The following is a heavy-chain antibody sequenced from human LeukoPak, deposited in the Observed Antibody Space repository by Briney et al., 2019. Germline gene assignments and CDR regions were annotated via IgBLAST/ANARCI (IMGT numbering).Heavy chain of an antibody. Sequence: GGSLRLSCAASGFTVSSNYMSWVRQAPGKGLEWVSVIFSGGSTYYADSVKGRFTISRDNSKNTLYLQMNSLRAEDTAVYYCAREPYGSGTHYFDYWGQGTLVTVSS. CDR2: IFSGGST. V-gene: IGHV3-66*01. J-gene: IGHJ4*02. D-gene: IGHD3-10*01. CDR3: AREPYGSGTHYFDY. CDR1: GFTVSSNY.